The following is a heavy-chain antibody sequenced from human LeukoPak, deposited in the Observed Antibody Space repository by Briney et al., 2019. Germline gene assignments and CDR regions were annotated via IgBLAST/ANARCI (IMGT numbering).Heavy chain of an antibody. CDR1: GFSFSSYW. D-gene: IGHD2-8*02. V-gene: IGHV3-7*03. CDR2: IKQDGSEK. J-gene: IGHJ5*02. Sequence: GSLRLSCAASGFSFSSYWMSWVCQALGKGLEWVANIKQDGSEKYYVDSVKGRFIISRDNAKNSLYLQMNSLRAEDTAVYYCAKDVWWSVSWGQGTLVTVSS. CDR3: AKDVWWSVS.